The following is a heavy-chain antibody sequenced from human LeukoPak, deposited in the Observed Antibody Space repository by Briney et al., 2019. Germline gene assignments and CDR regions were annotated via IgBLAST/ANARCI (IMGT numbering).Heavy chain of an antibody. CDR2: INPNSGGT. D-gene: IGHD6-13*01. CDR1: GYTFTGYY. CDR3: AREVTAAGPWYFDL. V-gene: IGHV1-2*02. Sequence: ASVKVYCKASGYTFTGYYMHWVRQAPGQGLEWMGWINPNSGGTNYAQKFQGRVTMTRDTSISTAYMELSRLRSDDTAVYYCAREVTAAGPWYFDLWGRGTLVTVSS. J-gene: IGHJ2*01.